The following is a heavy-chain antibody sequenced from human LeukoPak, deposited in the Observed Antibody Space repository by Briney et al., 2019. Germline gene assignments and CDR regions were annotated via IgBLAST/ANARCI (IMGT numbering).Heavy chain of an antibody. D-gene: IGHD5-24*01. CDR2: IYTSGST. V-gene: IGHV4-4*09. J-gene: IGHJ4*02. CDR3: ARSGRDGYILPLDY. CDR1: GGSISSYY. Sequence: SETLSLTCTVSGGSISSYYWSWIRQPPGKGLEWIGYIYTSGSTNYNPSLKSRVTISVDTSKNQFSLKLSSVTAADTAVCYCARSGRDGYILPLDYWGQGTLVTVSS.